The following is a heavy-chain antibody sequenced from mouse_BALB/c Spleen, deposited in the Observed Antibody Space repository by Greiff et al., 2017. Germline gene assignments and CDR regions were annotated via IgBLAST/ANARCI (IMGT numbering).Heavy chain of an antibody. CDR2: IWAGGST. Sequence: VKLVESGPGLVAPSQSLSITCTVSGFSLTSYGVHWVRQPPGKGLEWLGVIWAGGSTNYNSALMSRLSISKDNSKSQVFLKMNSLQTDDTAMYYCASDYYGSRAYWGQGTLVTVSA. V-gene: IGHV2-9*02. CDR1: GFSLTSYG. D-gene: IGHD1-1*01. J-gene: IGHJ3*01. CDR3: ASDYYGSRAY.